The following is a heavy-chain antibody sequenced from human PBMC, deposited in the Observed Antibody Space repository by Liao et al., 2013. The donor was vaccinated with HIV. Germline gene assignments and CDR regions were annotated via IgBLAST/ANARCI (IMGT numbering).Heavy chain of an antibody. CDR1: GGSISSGSYY. CDR2: IYTSGST. CDR3: ARDRGDELAAHLFDY. J-gene: IGHJ4*02. V-gene: IGHV4-61*02. Sequence: QVQLQESGPGLVKPSQTLSLTCTVSGGSISSGSYYWSWIRQPAGKGLEWIGRIYTSGSTNYNPSLKSRVTISVDTSKNQFSLKLSSVTAADTAVYYCARDRGDELAAHLFDYWGQGTLVTVSS. D-gene: IGHD5-12*01.